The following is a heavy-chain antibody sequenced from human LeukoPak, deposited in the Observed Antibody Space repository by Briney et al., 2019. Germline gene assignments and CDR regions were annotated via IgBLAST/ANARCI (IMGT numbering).Heavy chain of an antibody. Sequence: PGGSLRLSCAASGFTFCSYSMNWVRQAPGKGLEWVSSISSSSGYIYYADSVKGRFTISRDNAKSSLYLQMNSLRAEDTAVYYCARDYMVRGDIGYWGQGTLVTVSS. J-gene: IGHJ4*02. CDR3: ARDYMVRGDIGY. D-gene: IGHD3-10*01. CDR1: GFTFCSYS. V-gene: IGHV3-21*01. CDR2: ISSSSGYI.